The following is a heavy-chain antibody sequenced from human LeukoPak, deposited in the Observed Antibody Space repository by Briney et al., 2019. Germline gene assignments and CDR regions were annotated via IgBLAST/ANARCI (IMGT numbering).Heavy chain of an antibody. CDR1: GGTFISYA. J-gene: IGHJ4*02. CDR2: IIPIFGTA. CDR3: AHGGAYCGGDCYSDY. Sequence: SVKVSCKASGGTFISYAISWVRQAPGQGLEWMGGIIPIFGTANYAQKFQGRVTITADESTSTAYMELSSLRSEDTAVYYCAHGGAYCGGDCYSDYWGQGTLVTVSS. D-gene: IGHD2-21*02. V-gene: IGHV1-69*13.